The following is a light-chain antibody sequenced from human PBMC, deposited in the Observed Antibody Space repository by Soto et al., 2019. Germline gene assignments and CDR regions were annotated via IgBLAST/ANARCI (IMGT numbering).Light chain of an antibody. Sequence: VLTQPRPVSRAPGQSVTISLPGTSNDVGNYNSVPWYQHHPGKAPKLMIYDANKWPSGVPDRFSGSKSGNTASLTISGLQAEDEADYCCCYYIGSYACVFGTGTKVTVL. J-gene: IGLJ1*01. CDR2: DAN. V-gene: IGLV2-11*01. CDR1: SNDVGNYNS. CDR3: CYYIGSYACV.